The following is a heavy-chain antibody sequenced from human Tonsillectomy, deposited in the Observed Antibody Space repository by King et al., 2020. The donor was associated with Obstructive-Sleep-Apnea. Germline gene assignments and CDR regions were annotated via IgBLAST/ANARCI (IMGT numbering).Heavy chain of an antibody. J-gene: IGHJ4*02. D-gene: IGHD4-17*01. CDR2: INPSGGST. CDR3: ARGPSYDADYPYYCDY. V-gene: IGHV1-46*01. Sequence: VQLVESGAEVKKPGASVKVSCKASGYTFTIYYIHWLRQAPGQGLEWMGIINPSGGSTSYAQKFQGRVTMTRDTSTSTVYMELSSLRSEDTAVYSCARGPSYDADYPYYCDYWGQGTLVTVSS. CDR1: GYTFTIYY.